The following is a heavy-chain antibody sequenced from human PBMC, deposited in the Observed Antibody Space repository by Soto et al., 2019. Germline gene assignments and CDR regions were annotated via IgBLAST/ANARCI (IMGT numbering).Heavy chain of an antibody. CDR3: ARAFRSYYGSGPNNWFDP. CDR2: IYYSGST. D-gene: IGHD3-10*01. V-gene: IGHV4-39*01. CDR1: GGSISSSSYY. Sequence: SETLSLTCTVSGGSISSSSYYWGWIRQPPGKGLEWIGSIYYSGSTYYNPSLKSRVTISVDTSKNQFSLKLSSVTAADTAVYYCARAFRSYYGSGPNNWFDPWGQGTLVTVSS. J-gene: IGHJ5*02.